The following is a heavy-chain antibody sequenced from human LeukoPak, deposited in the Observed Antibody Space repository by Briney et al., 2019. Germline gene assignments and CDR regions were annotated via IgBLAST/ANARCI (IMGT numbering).Heavy chain of an antibody. J-gene: IGHJ4*02. Sequence: GGSLRLSCAASGFTFSDYYMSWFRQAPGKGLEWVSYIGSSASTKYYADSVKGRFTISRDNAKNSLYLQMNSLRAEDTAVYYCARRGSWGEPRPFDYWGQGSLVTVSS. CDR3: ARRGSWGEPRPFDY. CDR2: IGSSASTK. V-gene: IGHV3-11*01. D-gene: IGHD3-16*01. CDR1: GFTFSDYY.